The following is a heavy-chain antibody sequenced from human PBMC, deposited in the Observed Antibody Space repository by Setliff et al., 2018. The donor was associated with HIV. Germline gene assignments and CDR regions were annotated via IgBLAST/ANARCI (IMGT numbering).Heavy chain of an antibody. CDR2: IYYTGST. J-gene: IGHJ4*02. V-gene: IGHV4-59*01. CDR3: VTGRDAYKTGY. Sequence: KPSETLSLTCTVSGGSIRNYYWNWIRQPPGKGLEWIGYIYYTGSTNYDPSLQSRVTISLDTSKDQFSLKLSSVTAADTALYYCVTGRDAYKTGYWGQGILVTVSS. D-gene: IGHD2-15*01. CDR1: GGSIRNYY.